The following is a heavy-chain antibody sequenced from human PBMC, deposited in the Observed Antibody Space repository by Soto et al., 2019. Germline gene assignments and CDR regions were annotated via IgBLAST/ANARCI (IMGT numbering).Heavy chain of an antibody. CDR3: ARAIPHFDY. CDR1: GYSFTSFY. V-gene: IGHV1-46*01. CDR2: INPNGGST. Sequence: QVQLVQSGAEVKEPGASVKISCKPSGYSFTSFYMHWVRQAPGQGLEWMGTINPNGGSTTYAQKLQGRVTMTRDTSTSTLYMDLSGLRSEDTAVYYCARAIPHFDYWGQGTLVTVSS. D-gene: IGHD2-21*01. J-gene: IGHJ4*02.